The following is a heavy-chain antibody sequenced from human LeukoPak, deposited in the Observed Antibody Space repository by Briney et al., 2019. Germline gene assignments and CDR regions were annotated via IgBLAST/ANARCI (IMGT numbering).Heavy chain of an antibody. CDR1: GGTFSSYA. J-gene: IGHJ5*02. CDR2: IIPILGIA. Sequence: SVKVSCKASGGTFSSYAISWVRQAPGQGLEWMGRIIPILGIANYAQKFQGRVTITADKSTSTAYMELSSLRSEDTAVYYCARGGYYDSSGYGGTWGQGTLVTVPS. D-gene: IGHD3-22*01. V-gene: IGHV1-69*04. CDR3: ARGGYYDSSGYGGT.